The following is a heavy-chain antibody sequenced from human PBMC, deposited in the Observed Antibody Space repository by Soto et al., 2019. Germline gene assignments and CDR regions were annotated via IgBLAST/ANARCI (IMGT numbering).Heavy chain of an antibody. J-gene: IGHJ1*01. CDR3: ARVPYGDYVGYFQH. Sequence: QVQLVESGGGVVQPGRSLRLSCAASGFTFSGYAMHWVRQAPGKGLEWMAVISYDGSKKNYADSVKGRFTISRDNSKNTLYLQMNSLRAEDTAVYYYARVPYGDYVGYFQHWGQSTLVTVSS. CDR1: GFTFSGYA. D-gene: IGHD4-17*01. V-gene: IGHV3-30-3*01. CDR2: ISYDGSKK.